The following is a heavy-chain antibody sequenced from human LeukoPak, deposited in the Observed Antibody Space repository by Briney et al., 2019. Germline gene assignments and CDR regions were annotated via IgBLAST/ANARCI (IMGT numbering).Heavy chain of an antibody. V-gene: IGHV3-23*01. Sequence: PGGSLRLSCAASGFTFSSYAMSWVRQAPGKGLEWVSAISGSGGSTYYADSVKGRFTISRDNSKNTLYLQMNSLRAEDTAIYYCAKGGGVVVPAAHEPWGQGTLVTVSS. D-gene: IGHD2-2*01. CDR3: AKGGGVVVPAAHEP. CDR2: ISGSGGST. J-gene: IGHJ5*02. CDR1: GFTFSSYA.